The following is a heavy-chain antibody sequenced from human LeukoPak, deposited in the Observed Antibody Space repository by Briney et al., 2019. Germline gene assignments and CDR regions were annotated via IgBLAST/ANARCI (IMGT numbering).Heavy chain of an antibody. CDR3: ARLRDGPGNYYMDV. Sequence: SQTLSLTCTVSGGSISSGDYYWSWIRQPPGKGLEWIAYIYTSGSTNYNPSLKSRVTISVDTSKNQFSLKLSSVTAADTAVYYCARLRDGPGNYYMDVWGKGTTVTVSS. V-gene: IGHV4-30-4*01. D-gene: IGHD5-24*01. J-gene: IGHJ6*03. CDR2: IYTSGST. CDR1: GGSISSGDYY.